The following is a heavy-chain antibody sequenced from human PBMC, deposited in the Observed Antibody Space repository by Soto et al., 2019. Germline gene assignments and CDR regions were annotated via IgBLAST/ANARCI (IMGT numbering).Heavy chain of an antibody. CDR3: ANDDAVGYYFDY. D-gene: IGHD5-12*01. CDR1: GFTFSSYA. V-gene: IGHV3-23*01. J-gene: IGHJ4*02. Sequence: EVQLLESGGGLVQPGGSLRLSCAASGFTFSSYAMSWVRQAPGKGLEWVSAISGSGGSTYYADSVKGRFTISRDNSKNTLYLQMNSLRAEDTAVYYCANDDAVGYYFDYWGQGTLVTVSS. CDR2: ISGSGGST.